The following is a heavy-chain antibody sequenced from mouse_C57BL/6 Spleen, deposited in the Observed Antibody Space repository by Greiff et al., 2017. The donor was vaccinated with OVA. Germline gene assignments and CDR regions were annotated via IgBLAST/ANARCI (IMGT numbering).Heavy chain of an antibody. CDR1: GYTFTSYW. J-gene: IGHJ2*01. CDR2: IYPGSGST. CDR3: ARGTAQGDYFGY. V-gene: IGHV1-55*01. D-gene: IGHD3-2*02. Sequence: QVQLKESGAELARPGASVKLSCKASGYTFTSYWITWVKQRPGQGLEWIGDIYPGSGSTNYNEKFKSKATLTVDTSSSTAYMQLSSLTSEDSAVYYCARGTAQGDYFGYGGQGTTLTV.